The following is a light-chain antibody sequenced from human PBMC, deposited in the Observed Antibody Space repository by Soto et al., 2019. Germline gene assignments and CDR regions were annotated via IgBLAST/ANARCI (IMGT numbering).Light chain of an antibody. CDR2: DAS. Sequence: EVLLTQSPATLSLSPGERATLSCRASQSVSIYLAWYQQKPGQAPRLLIYDASNRATGIPARFSGSGSGTDFTLTISSLVPEDFAVYYCQQRYNWPPLTFGQGTRLE. CDR1: QSVSIY. J-gene: IGKJ5*01. V-gene: IGKV3-11*01. CDR3: QQRYNWPPLT.